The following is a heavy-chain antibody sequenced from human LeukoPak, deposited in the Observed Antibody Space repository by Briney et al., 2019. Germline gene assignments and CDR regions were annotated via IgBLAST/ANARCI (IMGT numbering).Heavy chain of an antibody. V-gene: IGHV4-59*01. J-gene: IGHJ4*02. CDR1: GGSISSYY. CDR2: IYYSGST. CDR3: ASSLYYDFWSGSLDY. Sequence: PSETLSLTCTVSGGSISSYYWSWIRQPPGKGLEWIGYIYYSGSTNYNPSLKSRVTTSVDTSKNQFSLKLSSVTAADTAVYYCASSLYYDFWSGSLDYWGQGTLVTVSS. D-gene: IGHD3-3*01.